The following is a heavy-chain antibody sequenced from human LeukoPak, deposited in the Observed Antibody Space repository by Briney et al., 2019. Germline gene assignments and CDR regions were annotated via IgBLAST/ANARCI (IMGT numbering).Heavy chain of an antibody. CDR1: GGTFSSYA. V-gene: IGHV1-69*05. Sequence: ASVKVSCKASGGTFSSYAISWVRQAPGQGLEWMGRIIPIFGTANYAQKFQGRVTITTDESTSTAYMELSSLRSEDTAVYYCARPPHEYQWVAYWGQGSLVTVSS. D-gene: IGHD6-19*01. J-gene: IGHJ4*02. CDR2: IIPIFGTA. CDR3: ARPPHEYQWVAY.